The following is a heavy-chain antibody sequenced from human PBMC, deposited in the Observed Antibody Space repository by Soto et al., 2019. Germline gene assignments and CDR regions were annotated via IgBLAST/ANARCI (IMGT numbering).Heavy chain of an antibody. CDR1: GGSVSSNSYS. V-gene: IGHV4-30-4*08. CDR3: ASYFTVTLNYFDY. CDR2: IYYSGST. D-gene: IGHD4-17*01. Sequence: SETLSLTCTVSGGSVSSNSYSWGWIRQPPGKGLEWIGYIYYSGSTYYNPSLQSRVTISVDTSKNQFSLKLSSVTAADTAVYYCASYFTVTLNYFDYWGQGTLVTVSS. J-gene: IGHJ4*02.